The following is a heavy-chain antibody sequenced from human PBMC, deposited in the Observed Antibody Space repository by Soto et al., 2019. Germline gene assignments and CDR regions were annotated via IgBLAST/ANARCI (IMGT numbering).Heavy chain of an antibody. CDR2: MNPNSGNT. V-gene: IGHV1-8*01. CDR3: ARGLYCISSSCPRPYYYFGMDV. Sequence: QVQLVQSGAEVKKPGASVKVSCKVSGYSFTTYDINWVRQAPGQGLEWMGWMNPNSGNTDYAQRFQGRVTMTRDTYINTAYMELSSLRSEDTAVYYCARGLYCISSSCPRPYYYFGMDVWGQGTTVTVSS. CDR1: GYSFTTYD. J-gene: IGHJ6*02. D-gene: IGHD2-2*01.